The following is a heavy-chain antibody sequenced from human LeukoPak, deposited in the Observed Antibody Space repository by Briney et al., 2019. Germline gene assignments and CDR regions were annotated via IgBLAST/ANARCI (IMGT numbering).Heavy chain of an antibody. V-gene: IGHV4-61*02. CDR1: GGDISRGSYY. Sequence: QVQLQESGPGLVKPSQTLSLTCTVSGGDISRGSYYWSWIRQPTGKGLDWIGRIYTSGSTNYNPSLKSRVTISVDTSKNQFSLKLSSVTAADTAVYYCARSLYYYYYMDVWGKGTTVTVSS. CDR3: ARSLYYYYYMDV. CDR2: IYTSGST. J-gene: IGHJ6*03.